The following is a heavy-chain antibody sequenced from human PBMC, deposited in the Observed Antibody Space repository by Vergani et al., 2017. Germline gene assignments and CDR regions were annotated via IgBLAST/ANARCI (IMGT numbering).Heavy chain of an antibody. J-gene: IGHJ4*02. CDR3: ASNLYCGGATCYARSIDY. Sequence: EVQLVESGGGLVKPGGSLRLSCEVSGFTFSSYCMNWVRQAPGKGLEWVSSINSHSDYIYYADSVKGRFTISRDNAKNSLYLQMNSLRVEDTAVYYCASNLYCGGATCYARSIDYWGQGTLGTVSS. V-gene: IGHV3-21*01. CDR2: INSHSDYI. D-gene: IGHD2-15*01. CDR1: GFTFSSYC.